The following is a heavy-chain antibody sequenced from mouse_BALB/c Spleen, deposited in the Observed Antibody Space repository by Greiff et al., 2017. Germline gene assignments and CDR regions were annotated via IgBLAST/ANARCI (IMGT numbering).Heavy chain of an antibody. D-gene: IGHD2-1*01. J-gene: IGHJ4*01. CDR1: GYTFTSYV. V-gene: IGHV1-14*01. CDR2: INPYNDGT. CDR3: ARSPYGNYDYYAMDY. Sequence: VQLQQSGPELVKPGASVKMSCKASGYTFTSYVMHWVKQKPGQGLEWIGYINPYNDGTKYNEKFKGKATLTSDKSSSTAYMELSSLTSEDSAVYYCARSPYGNYDYYAMDYWGQGTSVTVSS.